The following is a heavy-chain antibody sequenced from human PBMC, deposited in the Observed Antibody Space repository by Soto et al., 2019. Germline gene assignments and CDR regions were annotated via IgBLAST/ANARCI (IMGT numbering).Heavy chain of an antibody. D-gene: IGHD4-17*01. Sequence: QVQLQESGPGLVKPSETLSLTCTVSGGSISSYYWSWIRQPPGKGLEWIGYIYYSGSTNYNPSLKSRVTISVDTSKNQFSLKLSSVTAADTAVYYCVRGDYGDFIDAFDIWGQGTMVTVSS. CDR2: IYYSGST. CDR1: GGSISSYY. V-gene: IGHV4-59*01. J-gene: IGHJ3*02. CDR3: VRGDYGDFIDAFDI.